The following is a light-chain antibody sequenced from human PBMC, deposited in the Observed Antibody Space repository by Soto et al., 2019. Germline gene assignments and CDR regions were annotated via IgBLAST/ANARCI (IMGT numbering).Light chain of an antibody. Sequence: QAVVTQEPSLTVSPGGTVTLTCASSAGAVTSGYYANWLQQRPGQAPRALIYSTSEKHSWTPARFSGSLLGGKAALTLSAVQPEDEADYYCLIYYGGAQVLFGGGTKLTVL. CDR1: AGAVTSGYY. J-gene: IGLJ2*01. CDR2: STS. CDR3: LIYYGGAQVL. V-gene: IGLV7-43*01.